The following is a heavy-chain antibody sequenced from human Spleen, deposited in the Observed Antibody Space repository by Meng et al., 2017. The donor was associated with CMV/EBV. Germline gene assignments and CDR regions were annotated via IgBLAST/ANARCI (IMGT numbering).Heavy chain of an antibody. Sequence: SNSGVGVAWIRKHPGRALEYLALMYWNDGERYSPLLKSRLTNTKDTSTNRVVLTMTNMDPVDTATYYCEHFTSITIFGVLSPRAFDHWGQGTLVTVSS. CDR2: MYWNDGE. CDR3: EHFTSITIFGVLSPRAFDH. J-gene: IGHJ4*02. D-gene: IGHD3-3*01. CDR1: SNSGVG. V-gene: IGHV2-5*01.